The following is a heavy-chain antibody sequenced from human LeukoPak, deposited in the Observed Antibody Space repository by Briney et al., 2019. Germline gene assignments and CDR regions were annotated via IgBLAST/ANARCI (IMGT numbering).Heavy chain of an antibody. CDR1: GFTFDDYA. CDR3: AKAGRITMVRGVIERGNWFDP. D-gene: IGHD3-10*01. CDR2: ISWNSGSI. V-gene: IGHV3-9*01. J-gene: IGHJ5*02. Sequence: GGSLSLSCAASGFTFDDYAMHWVRQAPGKGLEWVSGISWNSGSIGYADSVKGRFTISRDNAKNSLYLQMNSLRAEDTALYYCAKAGRITMVRGVIERGNWFDPWGQGTLVTVSS.